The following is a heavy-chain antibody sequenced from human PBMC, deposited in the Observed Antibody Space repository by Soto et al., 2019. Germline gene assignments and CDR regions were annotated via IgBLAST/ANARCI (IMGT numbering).Heavy chain of an antibody. Sequence: PGESLKISCQASGYSFTAYWITWVRQMPGKGLEWMATIDPSDSYVDYSPSFRGHVTFSVDRSITTAYLQWNSLKASDSAMYFCTRRASSSFYHFDFWGQGALVTVSS. CDR2: IDPSDSYV. D-gene: IGHD2-2*01. V-gene: IGHV5-10-1*01. CDR1: GYSFTAYW. J-gene: IGHJ4*02. CDR3: TRRASSSFYHFDF.